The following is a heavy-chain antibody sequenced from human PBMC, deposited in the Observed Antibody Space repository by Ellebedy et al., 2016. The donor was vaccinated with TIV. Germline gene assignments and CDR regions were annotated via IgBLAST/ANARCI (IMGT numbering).Heavy chain of an antibody. Sequence: GESLKISXVVSGFTLSSFAMHWVRQAPGKGLEWVGIVFHDGKKADYGDSVKGRLTISRDNSMNTVYLQINSLRMEDTAMYYCARDGSGWCPDIWGQGTMVSVS. D-gene: IGHD6-19*01. V-gene: IGHV3-30*04. J-gene: IGHJ3*02. CDR3: ARDGSGWCPDI. CDR2: VFHDGKKA. CDR1: GFTLSSFA.